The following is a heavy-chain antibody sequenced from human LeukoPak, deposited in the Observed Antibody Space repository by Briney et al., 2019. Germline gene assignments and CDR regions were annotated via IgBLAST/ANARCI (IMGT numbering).Heavy chain of an antibody. J-gene: IGHJ6*03. CDR1: GFTFSSYA. Sequence: GGSLRLSCAASGFTFSSYAMHWVRQAPGKGLEYVSAISSNGGSTYYANSVKGRFTISRDNSKNTLYLQMGSLRAEDMAVYYCARDWGIAAAGTGSLYYMDVWGKGTTVTVSS. D-gene: IGHD6-13*01. CDR2: ISSNGGST. V-gene: IGHV3-64*01. CDR3: ARDWGIAAAGTGSLYYMDV.